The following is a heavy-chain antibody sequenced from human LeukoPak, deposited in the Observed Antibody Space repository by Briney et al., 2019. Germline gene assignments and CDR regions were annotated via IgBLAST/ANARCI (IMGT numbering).Heavy chain of an antibody. CDR3: AREREYSSSSWFDT. D-gene: IGHD6-6*01. CDR1: GYTFTSYG. Sequence: GASVKVSCKASGYTFTSYGISWVRQAPGQGLEWMGWIGAYNGNTNYAQKLQGRVTMTTDTSTSTAYMELRSLRSDDTAVYYCAREREYSSSSWFDTWGQGTLVTVSS. CDR2: IGAYNGNT. J-gene: IGHJ5*02. V-gene: IGHV1-18*01.